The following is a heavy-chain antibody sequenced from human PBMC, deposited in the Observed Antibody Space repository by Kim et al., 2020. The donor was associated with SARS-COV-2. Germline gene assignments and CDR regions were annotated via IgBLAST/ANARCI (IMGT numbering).Heavy chain of an antibody. CDR1: GFTFSNAW. D-gene: IGHD6-13*01. CDR2: IKSKTDGGTT. Sequence: GGSLRLSCAASGFTFSNAWMSWVRQAPGKGLEWVGRIKSKTDGGTTDYAAPVKGRFTISRDDSKNTLYLQMNSLKTEDTAVYYCTTEQVPNSSSWTPFFDYWGQGTLVTVSS. J-gene: IGHJ4*02. CDR3: TTEQVPNSSSWTPFFDY. V-gene: IGHV3-15*01.